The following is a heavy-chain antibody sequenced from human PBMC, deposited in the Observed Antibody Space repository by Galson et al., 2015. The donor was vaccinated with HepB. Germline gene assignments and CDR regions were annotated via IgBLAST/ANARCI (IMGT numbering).Heavy chain of an antibody. D-gene: IGHD5-18*01. CDR2: IRSKPYGGAT. J-gene: IGHJ6*02. CDR1: GFTFSDYA. V-gene: IGHV3-49*04. CDR3: VRGVPGAQLWRGYFGMDV. Sequence: SLRLSCAASGFTFSDYAVTWVRQAPGKGLEWVGFIRSKPYGGATEYAASVKGRFTISRDDSKSIAYLELNSLKTEDTAVYYCVRGVPGAQLWRGYFGMDVWGQGTTVTVSS.